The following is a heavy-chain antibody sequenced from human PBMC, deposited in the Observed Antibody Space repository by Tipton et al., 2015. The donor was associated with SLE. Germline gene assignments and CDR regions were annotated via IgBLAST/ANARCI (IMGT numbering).Heavy chain of an antibody. D-gene: IGHD5-24*01. J-gene: IGHJ4*02. Sequence: TLSLTCTVSGGSISSSSYYWSWIRQPPGKGLEWIGEINHSGSTYYNPSLKSRVTISVDTSKNQFSLKLSSVTAADTAVYYCARGEVAGRDGYTGVDYWGQGTLVTVSS. CDR3: ARGEVAGRDGYTGVDY. CDR2: INHSGST. CDR1: GGSISSSSYY. V-gene: IGHV4-39*07.